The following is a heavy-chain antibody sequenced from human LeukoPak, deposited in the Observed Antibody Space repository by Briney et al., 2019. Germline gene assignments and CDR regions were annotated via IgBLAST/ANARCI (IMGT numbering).Heavy chain of an antibody. V-gene: IGHV3-48*04. Sequence: GGSLRLSCAASGFTFSSYSMNWVRQAPGKGLEWVSYISSSSSTIYYADSVKGRFAISRDNAKNSLYLQMNSLRAEDTAVYYCARDSKYDFWSGYYYWGQGTLVTVSS. D-gene: IGHD3-3*01. CDR2: ISSSSSTI. J-gene: IGHJ4*02. CDR3: ARDSKYDFWSGYYY. CDR1: GFTFSSYS.